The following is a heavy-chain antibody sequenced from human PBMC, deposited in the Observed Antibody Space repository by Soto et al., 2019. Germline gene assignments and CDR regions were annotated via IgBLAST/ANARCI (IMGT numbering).Heavy chain of an antibody. V-gene: IGHV3-21*01. D-gene: IGHD3-22*01. CDR3: ARVHYYDSSAYYL. CDR1: GFTFSSYN. J-gene: IGHJ4*02. Sequence: EVQLVESGGGLVKPGGFLRLSCAASGFTFSSYNMNWVRQAPGKGLEWVSSISSSSSYIYYADSVKGRFTISRDNAKNSLYLQMSSLRAEDTAVYYCARVHYYDSSAYYLWGQGTLVTVSS. CDR2: ISSSSSYI.